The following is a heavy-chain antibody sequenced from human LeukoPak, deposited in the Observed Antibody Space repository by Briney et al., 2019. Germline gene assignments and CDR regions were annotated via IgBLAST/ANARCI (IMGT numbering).Heavy chain of an antibody. J-gene: IGHJ4*02. CDR2: IWYDGSNK. CDR3: ARTSWTGSYYFDY. D-gene: IGHD1-14*01. V-gene: IGHV3-33*01. Sequence: GGSLRLSCAASGFTFSSYGMHWVRQAPGKGLEWVAVIWYDGSNKYYADSVKGRFTISRDNSKNTLYLQMNSLRAEDTAVYYCARTSWTGSYYFDYWAREPWSPSPQ. CDR1: GFTFSSYG.